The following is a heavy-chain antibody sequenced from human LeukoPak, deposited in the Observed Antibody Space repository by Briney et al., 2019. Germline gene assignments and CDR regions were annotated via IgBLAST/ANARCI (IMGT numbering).Heavy chain of an antibody. CDR2: IYYSGST. D-gene: IGHD6-13*01. CDR1: GGSISSYY. V-gene: IGHV4-59*01. CDR3: ARMAAGEGGDI. Sequence: PSETLSLTCTVSGGSISSYYWNWIRQPPGKGLEWIGYIYYSGSTNYNPSLKSRVTISVDTSKNQFSLKLSSVTAADTAVYYCARMAAGEGGDIWGQGTMVTVSS. J-gene: IGHJ3*02.